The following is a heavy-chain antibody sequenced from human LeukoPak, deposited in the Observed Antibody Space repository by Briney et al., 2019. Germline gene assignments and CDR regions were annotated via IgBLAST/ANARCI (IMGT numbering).Heavy chain of an antibody. CDR3: ARGDSGRLGDY. Sequence: SETLSLTCTVSGGSISSGGYYWSWIRQHPGKGREWIGYIYYSGSTYYNPSLKSRVTISVDTSKNQFSLKLSSVTAADTAVYYCARGDSGRLGDYWGQGTLVTVSS. CDR1: GGSISSGGYY. CDR2: IYYSGST. D-gene: IGHD6-19*01. V-gene: IGHV4-31*03. J-gene: IGHJ4*02.